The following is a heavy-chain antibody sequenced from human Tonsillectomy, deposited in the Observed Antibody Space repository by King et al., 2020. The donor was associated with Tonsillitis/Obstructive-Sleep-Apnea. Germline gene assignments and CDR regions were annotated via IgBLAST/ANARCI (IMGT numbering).Heavy chain of an antibody. V-gene: IGHV4-59*01. J-gene: IGHJ6*02. CDR3: ARDQGEVAGMDV. Sequence: LQLQESGPGLVKPSETLSLTCTVSGGSISNSYWSWIRQPPGKGLEWIGYIYNTGSTNYNPSLKSRVTISVDTSKNQFSLKLNSVTTADTAVYYCARDQGEVAGMDVWGQGTKGTVSS. CDR1: GGSISNSY. D-gene: IGHD2-15*01. CDR2: IYNTGST.